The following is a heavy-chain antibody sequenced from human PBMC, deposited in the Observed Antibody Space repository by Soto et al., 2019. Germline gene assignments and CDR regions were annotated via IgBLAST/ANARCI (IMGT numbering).Heavy chain of an antibody. D-gene: IGHD1-26*01. CDR1: GGTFSSYT. CDR2: IIPILGIA. CDR3: ARDYDKPGGYAFLDY. J-gene: IGHJ4*02. Sequence: QVQLVQSGAEVKKPGSSVKVSCKASGGTFSSYTISWVRQAPGQGLEWMGMIIPILGIANYAQKFQGRVTITADKSTSTAYMELSSLRSEDTAVYYCARDYDKPGGYAFLDYWGQGTLVTVSS. V-gene: IGHV1-69*08.